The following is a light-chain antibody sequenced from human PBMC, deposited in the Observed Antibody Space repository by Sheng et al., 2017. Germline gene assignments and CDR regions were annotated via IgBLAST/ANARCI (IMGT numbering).Light chain of an antibody. J-gene: IGKJ1*01. CDR2: GAS. CDR1: QSVGSY. V-gene: IGKV3-15*01. Sequence: EIVLTQSPVTLSLSPGERATLSCRASQSVGSYLAWYQQTRGQAPRLLIYGASTRATGIPDRFSGGGSGTEFTLTISSVQSEDFAEYYCQQYTHWPRTFGQGTKVEI. CDR3: QQYTHWPRT.